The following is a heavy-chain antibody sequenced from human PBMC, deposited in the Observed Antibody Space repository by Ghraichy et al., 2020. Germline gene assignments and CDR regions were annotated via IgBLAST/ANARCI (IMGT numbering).Heavy chain of an antibody. J-gene: IGHJ4*02. CDR2: INGGGYST. V-gene: IGHV3-23*01. D-gene: IGHD1-1*01. CDR3: AGYPNWRYGY. CDR1: GFTFGSVD. Sequence: GGSLRLSCAASGFTFGSVDMNWFRQAPGRGPEWVSNINGGGYSTYYADAVKGRFTISRDNSKNTLFLQMNSLKVEDPAGYYCAGYPNWRYGYWGQGTLVTVSS.